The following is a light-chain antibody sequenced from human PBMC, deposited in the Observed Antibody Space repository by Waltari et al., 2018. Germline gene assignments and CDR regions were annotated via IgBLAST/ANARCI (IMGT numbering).Light chain of an antibody. J-gene: IGLJ2*01. V-gene: IGLV2-14*03. CDR1: SSDVGGYNY. CDR3: SSYTSSSTQV. CDR2: DVT. Sequence: QSALTQPASVSGSPGQSITIFCTGTSSDVGGYNYVSWYQQHPGKAPKLIIFDVTTRASGVSNRFAGSQSGNPAFLTISGLQTEDEADYYCSSYTSSSTQVFGGGTRRTVL.